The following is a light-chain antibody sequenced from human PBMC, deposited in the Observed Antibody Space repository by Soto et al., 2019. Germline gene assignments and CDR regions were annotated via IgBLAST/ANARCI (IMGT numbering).Light chain of an antibody. Sequence: IQLTQSPATLSASLGDRATISCRASQGVTSYLAWYQQKSGQAPRLLIYDASNWATGVPSRFSGSGSGTDFTFTISSLQPEDIATYYCQQYDNWPLTFGRGTKVDIK. J-gene: IGKJ1*01. CDR2: DAS. V-gene: IGKV1-33*01. CDR1: QGVTSY. CDR3: QQYDNWPLT.